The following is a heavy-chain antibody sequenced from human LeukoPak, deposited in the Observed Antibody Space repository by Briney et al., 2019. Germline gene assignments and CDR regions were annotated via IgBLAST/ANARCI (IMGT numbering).Heavy chain of an antibody. Sequence: GGSLRLSCEASGFTFSGYSMSWVRQAPGKGLEWVAAINGSGGSTYYADSVKGRFTISRDNSKNTLYLQMNSLRAEDTAVYYCAKDRGYCTNGVCYDNWFDPWGQGTLVTVSS. CDR3: AKDRGYCTNGVCYDNWFDP. CDR2: INGSGGST. D-gene: IGHD2-8*01. J-gene: IGHJ5*02. CDR1: GFTFSGYS. V-gene: IGHV3-23*01.